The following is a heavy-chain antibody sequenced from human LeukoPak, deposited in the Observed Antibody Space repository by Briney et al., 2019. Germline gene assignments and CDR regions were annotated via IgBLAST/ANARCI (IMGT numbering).Heavy chain of an antibody. CDR1: GGSFSSYA. D-gene: IGHD3-10*01. J-gene: IGHJ4*02. V-gene: IGHV1-18*01. CDR2: ISAYNDKT. CDR3: ARGKVRVWSYFDY. Sequence: ASGKVSCKAAGGSFSSYAISWVRQAPGQGLEWMGWISAYNDKTNYAQKLHGRVTMTTDTSTITAYMELRSLRSDDTAVYYCARGKVRVWSYFDYWGQGTLVTVSS.